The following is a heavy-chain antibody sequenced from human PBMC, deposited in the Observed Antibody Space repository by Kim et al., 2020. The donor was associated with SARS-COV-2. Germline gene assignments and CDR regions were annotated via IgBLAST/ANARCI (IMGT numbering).Heavy chain of an antibody. D-gene: IGHD2-15*01. CDR2: VYFTGMT. J-gene: IGHJ6*02. CDR3: ARHSAPQGAGYCSGGRCCYFYGMDV. Sequence: SETLSLTCNVSGDSVVQTLFYWAWIRQSPGKGLEWLGHVYFTGMTYYNPSVESRVSLSLDMSKNQFSLKLNSVTAADTAVYYCARHSAPQGAGYCSGGRCCYFYGMDVWGQGTTVTVSS. CDR1: GDSVVQTLFY. V-gene: IGHV4-39*01.